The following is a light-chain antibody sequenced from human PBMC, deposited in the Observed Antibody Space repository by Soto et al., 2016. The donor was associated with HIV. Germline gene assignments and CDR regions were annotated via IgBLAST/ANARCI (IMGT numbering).Light chain of an antibody. J-gene: IGKJ1*01. CDR1: QRISSW. CDR3: QQYNSYPWT. Sequence: DIQTTQSPSTLSASVGDRVTITCRASQRISSWLAWYQQKPGKAPKLLIYKASSLESGVPSRFSGRGSGTEFTLTISSLQPDDFATYYCQQYNSYPWTFGQGTKVEIK. V-gene: IGKV1-5*03. CDR2: KAS.